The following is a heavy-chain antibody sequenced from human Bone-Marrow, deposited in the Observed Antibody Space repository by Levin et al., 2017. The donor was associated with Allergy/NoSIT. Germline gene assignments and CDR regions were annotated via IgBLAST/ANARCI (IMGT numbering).Heavy chain of an antibody. J-gene: IGHJ4*02. D-gene: IGHD2-15*01. Sequence: GGSLRLSCAASGFTFSSHWMSWVRQAPGKGLEWVANINQDGSKKYYVDSVKGRFTTSRDNAKNSLYLQMNSLRVEDTAVYYCARDGVDAGVYFDYWGQGTLVTVSS. V-gene: IGHV3-7*01. CDR1: GFTFSSHW. CDR3: ARDGVDAGVYFDY. CDR2: INQDGSKK.